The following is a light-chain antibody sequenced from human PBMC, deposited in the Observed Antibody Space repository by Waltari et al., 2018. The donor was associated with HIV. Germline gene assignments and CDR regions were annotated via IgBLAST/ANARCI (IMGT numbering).Light chain of an antibody. CDR3: MQSTQLPIT. J-gene: IGKJ5*01. Sequence: DIVMTQTPLSLSVPPGRPASISCMSTQSLLHSDGNTHLYWYLQKAGQPPQLLIYEVSNRFSGVPDRFSGSGSGTYFTLKISRVEAEDVGVYYCMQSTQLPITFGQGTRLEIK. V-gene: IGKV2D-29*01. CDR1: QSLLHSDGNTH. CDR2: EVS.